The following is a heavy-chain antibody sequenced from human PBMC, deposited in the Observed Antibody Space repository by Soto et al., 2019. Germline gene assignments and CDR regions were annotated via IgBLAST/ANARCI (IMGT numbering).Heavy chain of an antibody. CDR3: ARIRGYSYGYDY. J-gene: IGHJ4*02. CDR1: GFTFSSYW. D-gene: IGHD5-18*01. Sequence: PGGALRLSCAASGFTFSSYWMHWVRQAPGKGLVWVSLINSDGSSTSYADSVKGRFTISRDNAKNTLYLQMNSLRAEDTAVYYCARIRGYSYGYDYWGQGTLVTVSS. CDR2: INSDGSST. V-gene: IGHV3-74*01.